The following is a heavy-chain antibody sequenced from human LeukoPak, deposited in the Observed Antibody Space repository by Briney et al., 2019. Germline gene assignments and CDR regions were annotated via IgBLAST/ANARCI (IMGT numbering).Heavy chain of an antibody. CDR2: ISSNGGST. CDR3: VKEGDYGYYFDY. Sequence: GGSLRLSCSASGFTFISYAMDWVRQAPGKGLEYVSTISSNGGSTYYADSVKGRFTISRDDSKNTLYLRMSSLRAEDKAVYYCVKEGDYGYYFDYWGQGTLVTVSS. V-gene: IGHV3-64D*06. J-gene: IGHJ4*02. CDR1: GFTFISYA. D-gene: IGHD3-16*01.